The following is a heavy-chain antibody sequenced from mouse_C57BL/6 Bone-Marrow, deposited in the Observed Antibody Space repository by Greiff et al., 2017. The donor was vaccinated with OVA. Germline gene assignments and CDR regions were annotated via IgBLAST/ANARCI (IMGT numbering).Heavy chain of an antibody. CDR3: ARAERVDY. J-gene: IGHJ2*01. V-gene: IGHV1-69*01. CDR1: GYTFTSYW. Sequence: QVQLQQPGAELVMPGASVKLSCKASGYTFTSYWMHWVKQRPGQGLEWIGEIDPSDSSTNYNQKFKGQSTLTVDKSSSTAYMQLSSLTSEDSADYYCARAERVDYGGQGTTLTVSA. CDR2: IDPSDSST.